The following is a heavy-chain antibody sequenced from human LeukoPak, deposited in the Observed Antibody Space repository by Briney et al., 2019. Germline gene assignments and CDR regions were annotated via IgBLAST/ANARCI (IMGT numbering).Heavy chain of an antibody. J-gene: IGHJ4*02. CDR1: GFTFSSYG. Sequence: GGSLRLSCAASGFTFSSYGMHWVRQAPGKGLEWVAVISYDGSNKYYADSVKGRFTISRDNSKNTLYLHMNSLRAEDTAVYYCAKDQGDSYYYGSGSYHGPDYWGQGTLVTVSS. CDR3: AKDQGDSYYYGSGSYHGPDY. V-gene: IGHV3-30*18. CDR2: ISYDGSNK. D-gene: IGHD3-10*01.